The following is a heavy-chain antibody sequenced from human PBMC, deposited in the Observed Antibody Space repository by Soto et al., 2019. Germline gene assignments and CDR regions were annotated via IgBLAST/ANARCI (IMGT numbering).Heavy chain of an antibody. V-gene: IGHV1-24*01. J-gene: IGHJ5*01. CDR1: GYTLTELS. Sequence: GASVKVSCKVSGYTLTELSIHWVRQAPGEGLEWMGGFDLENGETIYAQRFQGRVTMTEESSADTPYVELSSLRSEDTAVYYCAIEVGRSNHSEPWGKETMVSVSS. D-gene: IGHD6-13*01. CDR3: AIEVGRSNHSEP. CDR2: FDLENGET.